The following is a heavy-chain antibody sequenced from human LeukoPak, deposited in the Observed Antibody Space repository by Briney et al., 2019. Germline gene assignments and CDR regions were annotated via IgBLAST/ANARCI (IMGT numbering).Heavy chain of an antibody. J-gene: IGHJ6*03. D-gene: IGHD3-16*02. V-gene: IGHV4-59*08. CDR1: GGSIGTYY. Sequence: PSETLSLTCTVSGGSIGTYYWSWVRQSPGTGLEWIGYIYVTGTRYNPYLQSRVTISVDRSRNQFFLKMTSVTAADTAVYYCARHIGGGIEDMGVWGRGTKVTVSS. CDR3: ARHIGGGIEDMGV. CDR2: IYVTGT.